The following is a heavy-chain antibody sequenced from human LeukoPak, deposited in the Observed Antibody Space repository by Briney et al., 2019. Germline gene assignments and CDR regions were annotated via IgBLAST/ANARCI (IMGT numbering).Heavy chain of an antibody. D-gene: IGHD3-10*01. V-gene: IGHV1-18*01. J-gene: IGHJ4*02. CDR3: ARTGYGSGSDDFDF. CDR1: GYTFTRYG. CDR2: ISPHNGNR. Sequence: ASVKVSCKTSGYTFTRYGVSWVRQAPGQGLEWMGWISPHNGNRDYAQKFKDRVTMTTDTSTNTVYLELRSLRPDDTAMYYCARTGYGSGSDDFDFWGKGTLVTVSS.